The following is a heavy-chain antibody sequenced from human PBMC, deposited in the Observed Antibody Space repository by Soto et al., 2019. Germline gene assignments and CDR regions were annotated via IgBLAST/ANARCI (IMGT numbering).Heavy chain of an antibody. D-gene: IGHD6-6*01. V-gene: IGHV3-48*01. J-gene: IGHJ4*02. Sequence: GGSLRLSCAASGFTFSSYSMNWVRQAPGKGLEWVSYISSSSSTIYYADSVKGRFTISRDNAKNSLYLQMNSLRAEDTAVYYCAIARISYSSSRDYWGQGTLVTVSS. CDR3: AIARISYSSSRDY. CDR2: ISSSSSTI. CDR1: GFTFSSYS.